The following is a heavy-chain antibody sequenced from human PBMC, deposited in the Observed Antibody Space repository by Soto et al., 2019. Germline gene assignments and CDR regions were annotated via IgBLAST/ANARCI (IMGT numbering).Heavy chain of an antibody. CDR1: GYTFTSYD. V-gene: IGHV1-8*01. Sequence: QVQLVQSGAEVKKPGASVKVSCKASGYTFTSYDINWVRQATGQGLEWMGWMNPNRGNTGYAQKFQGRVTMTTNTSISTAYMELSSRRSEDTAVYYWARGLPSPFTYGDRWYLDLWGRGTLVTVSS. CDR3: ARGLPSPFTYGDRWYLDL. D-gene: IGHD4-17*01. CDR2: MNPNRGNT. J-gene: IGHJ2*01.